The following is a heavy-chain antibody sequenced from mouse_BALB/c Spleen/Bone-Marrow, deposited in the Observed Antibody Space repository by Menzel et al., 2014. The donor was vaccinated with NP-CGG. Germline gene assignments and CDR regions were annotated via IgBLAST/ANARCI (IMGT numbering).Heavy chain of an antibody. CDR3: ARGRIYYDYDVGDY. V-gene: IGHV5-4*02. CDR2: ISDGGSYT. D-gene: IGHD2-4*01. Sequence: VQLKDSGGGLVKPGGSLKLSCAASGFTFSDYYMYWVRQTPEKRLEWVATISDGGSYTYYPDSVKGRFTISRDNAKNNLYLQMSSLKSEDTAMYYCARGRIYYDYDVGDYWGQGTTLTVS. J-gene: IGHJ2*01. CDR1: GFTFSDYY.